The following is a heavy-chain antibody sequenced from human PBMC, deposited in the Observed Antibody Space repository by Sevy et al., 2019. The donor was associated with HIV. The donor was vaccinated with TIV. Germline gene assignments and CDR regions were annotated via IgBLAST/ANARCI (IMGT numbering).Heavy chain of an antibody. CDR1: GFTFNYYG. CDR3: AKNTAAAGVGGFEY. Sequence: GGSLRLSCAASGFTFNYYGVHWVRQAPGKGLEWVAFIGFDGSDKNYADSVKGRFTISRDNSQNTMYMQMNSLRPDDTAVYYCAKNTAAAGVGGFEYWGHGTLVTVSS. V-gene: IGHV3-30*02. CDR2: IGFDGSDK. J-gene: IGHJ4*01. D-gene: IGHD6-13*01.